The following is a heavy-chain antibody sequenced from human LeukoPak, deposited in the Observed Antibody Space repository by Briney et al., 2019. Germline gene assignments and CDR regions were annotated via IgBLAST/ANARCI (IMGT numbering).Heavy chain of an antibody. CDR1: GYTFTGYY. D-gene: IGHD6-13*01. J-gene: IGHJ5*02. V-gene: IGHV1-2*02. Sequence: GASVKVSCKASGYTFTGYYMHWVRQAPGQGLEWMGWINPNSGGTNYAQKFQGRVTMTRDTSISTAYMGLSRLRSDDTAVYYCARGEEAAAVLLWFDPWGQGTLVTVSS. CDR3: ARGEEAAAVLLWFDP. CDR2: INPNSGGT.